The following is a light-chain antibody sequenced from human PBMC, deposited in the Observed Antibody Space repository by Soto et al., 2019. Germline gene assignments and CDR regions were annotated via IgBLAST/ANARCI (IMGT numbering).Light chain of an antibody. CDR1: SSNIGAGFD. CDR3: SSYTNINTRAGV. CDR2: EVT. J-gene: IGLJ1*01. Sequence: QSVLTQPPSVSGAPGQTVTISCTGSSSNIGAGFDVHWYQQVPGTAPKLIIYEVTDRPSGVSNRFSGSKSGNTASLTISGLQAEDEAEYYCSSYTNINTRAGVFGTGTKLTVL. V-gene: IGLV1-40*01.